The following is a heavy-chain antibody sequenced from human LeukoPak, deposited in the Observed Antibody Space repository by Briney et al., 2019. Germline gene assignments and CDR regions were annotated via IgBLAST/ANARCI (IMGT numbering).Heavy chain of an antibody. CDR2: INHSGST. D-gene: IGHD3-16*01. CDR3: ARGGYYRGIY. CDR1: GGSFSSYY. V-gene: IGHV4-34*01. Sequence: SETLSLTCAVYGGSFSSYYWSWIRQPPGKGLEWIGEINHSGSTNYNPSLKSRVTISVDTSKNQFSLKLSSVTAADMAVYYCARGGYYRGIYWGQGTLVTVSS. J-gene: IGHJ4*02.